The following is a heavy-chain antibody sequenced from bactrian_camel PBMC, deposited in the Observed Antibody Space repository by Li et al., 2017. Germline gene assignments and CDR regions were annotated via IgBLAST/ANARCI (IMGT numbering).Heavy chain of an antibody. V-gene: IGHV3-2*01. CDR1: GFPFANYY. CDR2: IYSDGSNT. J-gene: IGHJ6*01. CDR3: ATDETMSWLSVDSGY. Sequence: HVQLVESGGGLVQPGGSLTLSCEASGFPFANYYMSWVRQAPGKGLEWVSSIYSDGSNTYYADSVKDGFTIFRDNAKNTVYLQLNSLKTEDMGMYYCATDETMSWLSVDSGYWGQGTQVTVS. D-gene: IGHD4*01.